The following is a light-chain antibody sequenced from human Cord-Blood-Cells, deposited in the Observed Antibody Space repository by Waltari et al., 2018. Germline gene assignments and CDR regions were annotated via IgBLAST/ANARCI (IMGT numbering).Light chain of an antibody. V-gene: IGKV3-15*01. CDR1: QSVSSN. J-gene: IGKJ4*01. Sequence: EIVMTQSPATLSVSTGERATLSCRASQSVSSNLAWYQQKPGQAPRLLSYGASTRATGIPARFSGSGSGTEFTLTISSLQSEDFAVYYCQQYNNWPLTFGGGTKVEIK. CDR2: GAS. CDR3: QQYNNWPLT.